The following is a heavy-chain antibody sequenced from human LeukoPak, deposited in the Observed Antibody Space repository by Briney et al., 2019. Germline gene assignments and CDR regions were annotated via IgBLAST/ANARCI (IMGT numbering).Heavy chain of an antibody. CDR3: ARVHGSGRYYRRYMDV. J-gene: IGHJ6*03. Sequence: GGSLRLSCAASGFSFSNYAMHWVRQAPGKGLEWVAVISYDGSNKYYANSVKGRFTTSRDNSNNTLYLQMTSLRAEDTAVYYCARVHGSGRYYRRYMDVWGKGTTVTVSS. V-gene: IGHV3-30*01. CDR2: ISYDGSNK. D-gene: IGHD3-10*01. CDR1: GFSFSNYA.